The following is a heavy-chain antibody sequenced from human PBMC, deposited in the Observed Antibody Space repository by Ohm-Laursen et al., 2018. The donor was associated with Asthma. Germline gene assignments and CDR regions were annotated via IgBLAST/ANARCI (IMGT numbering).Heavy chain of an antibody. CDR3: ARDGMAATPIGWFDP. Sequence: SLRLSCAASGFTFSSYGMHWVRQAPGKGLEWVSVIWYDGSYTYYADSVKGRFTISRDNSKNTLYLQMNSLRAEDTAVYYCARDGMAATPIGWFDPWGQGTLVTVSS. CDR2: IWYDGSYT. V-gene: IGHV3-33*01. D-gene: IGHD2-15*01. J-gene: IGHJ5*02. CDR1: GFTFSSYG.